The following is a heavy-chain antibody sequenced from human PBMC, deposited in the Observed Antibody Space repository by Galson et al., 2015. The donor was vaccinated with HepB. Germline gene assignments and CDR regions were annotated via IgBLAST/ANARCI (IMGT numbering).Heavy chain of an antibody. V-gene: IGHV3-30*18. Sequence: SLRLSCAASGFTFSSYGMHWVRQAPGKGLEWVAVISYDGSNKYYADSVKGRFTISRDNSKNTLYLQMNSLRAEDTAVYYCAKKQWTYYYYGMDVWGQGTTVTVSS. D-gene: IGHD6-19*01. CDR3: AKKQWTYYYYGMDV. J-gene: IGHJ6*02. CDR1: GFTFSSYG. CDR2: ISYDGSNK.